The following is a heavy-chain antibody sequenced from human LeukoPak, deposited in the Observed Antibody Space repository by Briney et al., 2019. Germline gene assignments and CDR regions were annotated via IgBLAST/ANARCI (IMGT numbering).Heavy chain of an antibody. J-gene: IGHJ4*02. D-gene: IGHD3-22*01. CDR3: ARMPPYYYDSSGIDY. V-gene: IGHV4-59*08. CDR1: GGSISSYY. Sequence: PSETLSLTCTVSGGSISSYYWSWIRQPPGKGLEWIGYIYYSGSTNYNSSLKSRVTISVDTSKNQFSLKLSSVTAADTAVYYCARMPPYYYDSSGIDYWGQGTLVTVSS. CDR2: IYYSGST.